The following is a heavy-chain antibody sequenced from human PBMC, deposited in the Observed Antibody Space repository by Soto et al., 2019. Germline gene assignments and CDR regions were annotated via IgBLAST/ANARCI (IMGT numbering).Heavy chain of an antibody. V-gene: IGHV5-51*01. CDR2: IYPGDSDT. Sequence: PGESLKISCQGSGYSFSTSWIGWVRQMPGKGLEWVGIIYPGDSDTRYSPSFQGQVTISADKSISTAFLQWSSLKASDTATYYCARTTIAGIRGYFDYWGQGTLVTVSS. D-gene: IGHD2-21*01. J-gene: IGHJ4*02. CDR3: ARTTIAGIRGYFDY. CDR1: GYSFSTSW.